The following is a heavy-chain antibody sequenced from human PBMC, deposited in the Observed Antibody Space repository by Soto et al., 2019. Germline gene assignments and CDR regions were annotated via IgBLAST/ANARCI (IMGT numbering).Heavy chain of an antibody. D-gene: IGHD2-21*01. CDR2: INPSGGST. CDR3: ARGSFCGGNCFDY. Sequence: QVQLVQSGAEVKKPGASVKVSCKASGYTFTSYYMHWVRLAPGQGLEWMGIINPSGGSTTYAQNCLGGVTVTRDASTSTVYVERSSQRSEDTAVYFCARGSFCGGNCFDYWGQGTLVTVSS. V-gene: IGHV1-46*03. J-gene: IGHJ4*01. CDR1: GYTFTSYY.